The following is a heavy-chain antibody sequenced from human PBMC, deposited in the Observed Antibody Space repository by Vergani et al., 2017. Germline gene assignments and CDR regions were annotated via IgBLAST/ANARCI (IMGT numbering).Heavy chain of an antibody. J-gene: IGHJ6*03. CDR3: GRGLSSARPYYYYCMDV. D-gene: IGHD6-25*01. CDR1: GGSFSGYY. CDR2: INPSGST. Sequence: QVQLQQWGAGLLKPSETLSLTCAVYGGSFSGYYWSWIRQPPGKGLEWIGEINPSGSTNYNPSLKSRVTISVDTSKNQFSLKLSSVTAADTAVYYCGRGLSSARPYYYYCMDVWGKXP. V-gene: IGHV4-34*01.